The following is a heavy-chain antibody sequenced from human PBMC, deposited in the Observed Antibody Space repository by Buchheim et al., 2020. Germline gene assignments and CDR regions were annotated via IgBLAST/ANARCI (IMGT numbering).Heavy chain of an antibody. Sequence: QVQLQESGPGLVKPSETLSLTCTVSGDSVSSSSYYWSWIRQPPRKGLEWIGYSYYTGSTNYNPSLKSRVTITVDTSKKQFSLKLSSVTAADTDVYYCARESRYSYGFGNYWGQGTL. CDR1: GDSVSSSSYY. CDR3: ARESRYSYGFGNY. V-gene: IGHV4-61*01. D-gene: IGHD5-18*01. J-gene: IGHJ4*02. CDR2: SYYTGST.